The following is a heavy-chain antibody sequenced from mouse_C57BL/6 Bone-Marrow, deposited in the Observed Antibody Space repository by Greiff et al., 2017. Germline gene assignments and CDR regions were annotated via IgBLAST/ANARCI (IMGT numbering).Heavy chain of an antibody. V-gene: IGHV10-1*01. CDR3: MGGYEGAMDY. CDR1: GFSFNTYA. D-gene: IGHD1-1*02. Sequence: EVTLVASGGGLVQPKGSLKLSCAASGFSFNTYAMNWVRQAPGKGLAWVARISSKSNNYATYYAASVKDRFTISRDDSESMLYLQMNNLKTEDTASDYCMGGYEGAMDYWGQGTSVTVSS. J-gene: IGHJ4*01. CDR2: ISSKSNNYAT.